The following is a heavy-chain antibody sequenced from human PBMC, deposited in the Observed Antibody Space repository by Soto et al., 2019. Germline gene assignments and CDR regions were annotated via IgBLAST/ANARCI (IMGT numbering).Heavy chain of an antibody. J-gene: IGHJ6*02. V-gene: IGHV3-30-3*01. CDR2: ISYDGSNK. CDR1: GFTFSSYA. CDR3: ARDGEYSSSSNYYYGMDV. D-gene: IGHD6-6*01. Sequence: QVQLVESGGGVVQPGRSLRLSCAASGFTFSSYAMHWVREAPGKGLEWVAVISYDGSNKYYADSVKGRFTISRDNSKNTLYLQMNSLRAEDTAVYYCARDGEYSSSSNYYYGMDVWGQGTTVTVSS.